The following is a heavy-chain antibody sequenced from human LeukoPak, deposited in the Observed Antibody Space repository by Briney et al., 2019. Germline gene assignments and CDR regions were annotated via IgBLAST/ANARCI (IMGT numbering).Heavy chain of an antibody. CDR2: IYPGDSDT. J-gene: IGHJ6*02. Sequence: GESLKISCKGSGYSFTSYWIGWVRQVPGKGLEWMGIIYPGDSDTRYSPSFQGQVTISADKSISTAYLQWSSLKASDTAMYYCARSAVAGTYYYYYGMDVWGQGTTVTVSS. V-gene: IGHV5-51*01. CDR1: GYSFTSYW. D-gene: IGHD6-19*01. CDR3: ARSAVAGTYYYYYGMDV.